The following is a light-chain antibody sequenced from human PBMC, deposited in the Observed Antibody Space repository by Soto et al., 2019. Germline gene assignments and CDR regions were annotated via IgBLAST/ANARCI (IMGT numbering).Light chain of an antibody. Sequence: ENVLPQAPDTLSLSPGERATLSCRASQNVSTFLAWYQQKPGQGPRLLIYDASNRATGIPARFSGIGSGTVFTLTISSLEPEDFAVYYCQQRNNWPWTFGQGTKVDIK. J-gene: IGKJ1*01. V-gene: IGKV3-11*01. CDR3: QQRNNWPWT. CDR2: DAS. CDR1: QNVSTF.